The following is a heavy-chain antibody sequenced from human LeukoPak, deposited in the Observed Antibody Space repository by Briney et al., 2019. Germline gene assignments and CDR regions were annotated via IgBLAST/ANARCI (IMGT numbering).Heavy chain of an antibody. D-gene: IGHD3-9*01. CDR3: ARDLHEDFDILTGYPYYYYYYMDV. CDR2: INPNSGGT. Sequence: ASVKVSCKASGYTFTGYYMHWVRQAPGQGLEWMGWINPNSGGTNYAQKFQGGVTMTRDTSISTAYMELSRLRSDDTAVYYCARDLHEDFDILTGYPYYYYYYMDVWDKGTTVTVSS. V-gene: IGHV1-2*02. CDR1: GYTFTGYY. J-gene: IGHJ6*03.